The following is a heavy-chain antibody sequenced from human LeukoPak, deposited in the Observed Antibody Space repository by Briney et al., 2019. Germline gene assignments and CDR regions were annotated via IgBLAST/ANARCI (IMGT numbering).Heavy chain of an antibody. CDR3: ARHQAVAHFDY. D-gene: IGHD6-19*01. Sequence: PSETLSLTCTVSGGSISSSSYYWGWIRQPPGKGLEWIGSICYSGSTYYNPSLKSRVTISVDTSKNQFSLKPSSVTAADTAVYYCARHQAVAHFDYWGQGTLVTVSS. CDR1: GGSISSSSYY. V-gene: IGHV4-39*01. CDR2: ICYSGST. J-gene: IGHJ4*02.